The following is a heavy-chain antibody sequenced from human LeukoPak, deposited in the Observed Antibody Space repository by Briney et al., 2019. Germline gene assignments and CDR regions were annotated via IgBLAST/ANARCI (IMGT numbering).Heavy chain of an antibody. CDR2: ISAYNGST. J-gene: IGHJ4*02. CDR3: ARDLLDIVVVVAEAFDS. V-gene: IGHV1-18*01. CDR1: GYTFNSYG. D-gene: IGHD2-15*01. Sequence: GASVKVSCKASGYTFNSYGIGWVRQAPGQGLEWMGWISAYNGSTNYAQKLQGRVTMTTDTSTSTAYMELRSLRSDDTAVYYCARDLLDIVVVVAEAFDSWGQGTLVTVSS.